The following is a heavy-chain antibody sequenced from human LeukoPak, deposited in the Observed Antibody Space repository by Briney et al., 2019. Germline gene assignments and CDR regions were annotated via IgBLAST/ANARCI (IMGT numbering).Heavy chain of an antibody. Sequence: SETLSLTCTVSGGSISSYYWSWIRQPAGKGLEWIGRIYTSGSTNYNPFLKSRVTMSVDTSKNQFSLKLSSVTAADTAVYYCARELGDGSGYYFDYWGQGTLVTVSS. CDR2: IYTSGST. V-gene: IGHV4-4*07. D-gene: IGHD3-10*01. J-gene: IGHJ4*02. CDR3: ARELGDGSGYYFDY. CDR1: GGSISSYY.